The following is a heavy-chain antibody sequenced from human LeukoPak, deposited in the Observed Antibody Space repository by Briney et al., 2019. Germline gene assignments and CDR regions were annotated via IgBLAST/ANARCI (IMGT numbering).Heavy chain of an antibody. CDR3: ATDLGRFDC. CDR2: LYSGGSI. V-gene: IGHV3-66*01. D-gene: IGHD1-14*01. Sequence: GGSLRLSCAASGLTVSSNHMSWVRQAPGKGLEWVSVLYSGGSIFYADSVKGRFTISRDNSKNTPYLQMNSLRVEDTAVYYCATDLGRFDCWGQGTLVTVSS. CDR1: GLTVSSNH. J-gene: IGHJ4*02.